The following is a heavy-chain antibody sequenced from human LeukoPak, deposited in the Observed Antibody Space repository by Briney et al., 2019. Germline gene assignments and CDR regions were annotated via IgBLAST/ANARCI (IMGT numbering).Heavy chain of an antibody. CDR3: ARRNTADASIDF. J-gene: IGHJ4*02. D-gene: IGHD2/OR15-2a*01. V-gene: IGHV4-59*08. CDR1: GGFIIGRW. CDR2: IFYNGAI. Sequence: PSETLSLTCTVSGGFIIGRWWSWVRQPPGKGLEWIGDIFYNGAITDDSPLKSRLTMSLDTSKNQFSLKLSSVTAADTAMYYCARRNTADASIDFWGQGTLVIASS.